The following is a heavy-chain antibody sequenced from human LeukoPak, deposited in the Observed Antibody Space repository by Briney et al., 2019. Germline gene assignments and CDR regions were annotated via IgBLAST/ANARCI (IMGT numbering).Heavy chain of an antibody. J-gene: IGHJ4*02. D-gene: IGHD6-13*01. CDR1: GFTFSDYY. CDR3: ATIAAAGSY. CDR2: ISSSGSTI. Sequence: GGSLRLSCAASGFTFSDYYMSWIRQALGKGLEWVSYISSSGSTIYYEDSVKGRFTISKNNAQNSLYLQMNSLRAEDPAVYYCATIAAAGSYWGQGPLVTVSS. V-gene: IGHV3-11*04.